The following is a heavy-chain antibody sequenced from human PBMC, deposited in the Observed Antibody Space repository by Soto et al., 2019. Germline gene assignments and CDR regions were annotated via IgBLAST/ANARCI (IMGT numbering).Heavy chain of an antibody. V-gene: IGHV4-31*03. CDR1: GGPISSGCYY. Sequence: TLSVTCTVSGGPISSGCYYLSLIRQHPGKGLEWIGYIYYSGSTYYNPSLKSRVTISVDTSKNQFSLKLSSVTAADTAVYYCARDGGSSFDAFDIWGQGTMVTVSS. D-gene: IGHD6-13*01. J-gene: IGHJ3*02. CDR2: IYYSGST. CDR3: ARDGGSSFDAFDI.